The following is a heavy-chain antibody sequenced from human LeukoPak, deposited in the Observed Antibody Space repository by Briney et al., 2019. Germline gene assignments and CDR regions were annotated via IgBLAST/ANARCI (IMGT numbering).Heavy chain of an antibody. CDR1: GGSFSGYY. J-gene: IGHJ4*02. Sequence: SETLSLTCAVYGGSFSGYYWGWIRQPPGMGLEWIGSIYYTGNTYYNASLKSQVSISIDTSKNQFSLKLTSVTAADTAVYYCARQNGSGLFILPGGQGTLVTVSS. CDR2: IYYTGNT. V-gene: IGHV4-39*01. D-gene: IGHD3/OR15-3a*01. CDR3: ARQNGSGLFILP.